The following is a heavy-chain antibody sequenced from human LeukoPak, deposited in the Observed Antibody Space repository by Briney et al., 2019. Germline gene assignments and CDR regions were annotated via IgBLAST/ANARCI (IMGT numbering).Heavy chain of an antibody. Sequence: SETLSLTCTVSGGPISSYYWSSLRQPPGKGLEWIGYISYSGSTNYNPSLKSRVTISVDASKNQFSLQLSSVTAADTAVYYCARPDYSSGWYYFDYWGQGTLVTVSS. D-gene: IGHD6-19*01. CDR2: ISYSGST. J-gene: IGHJ4*02. CDR3: ARPDYSSGWYYFDY. CDR1: GGPISSYY. V-gene: IGHV4-59*08.